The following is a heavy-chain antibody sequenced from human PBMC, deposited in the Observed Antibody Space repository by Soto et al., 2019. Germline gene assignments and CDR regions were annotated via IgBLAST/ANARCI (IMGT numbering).Heavy chain of an antibody. J-gene: IGHJ4*02. Sequence: GGSLRLSCVASGFTSDSYAMNWIRQAPGKGLEWVSVINGGGTSTYYADSVKGRFTVSRDNSKNTMYLQMNCLSAEDTAVYYCAKDSSTSMIVVVTQFDYWGQGTLVTVSS. CDR2: INGGGTST. CDR1: GFTSDSYA. V-gene: IGHV3-23*01. CDR3: AKDSSTSMIVVVTQFDY. D-gene: IGHD3-22*01.